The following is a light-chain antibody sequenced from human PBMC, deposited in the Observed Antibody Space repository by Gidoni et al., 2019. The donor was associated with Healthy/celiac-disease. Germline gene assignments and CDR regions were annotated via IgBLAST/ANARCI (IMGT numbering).Light chain of an antibody. CDR2: GAS. J-gene: IGKJ1*01. CDR1: QSVSSSY. CDR3: QQYGSSPRT. Sequence: EMVLPQSPGTLSLSPGERATLSCRASQSVSSSYLAWYQQKPGPAPSLLIYGASSRATGIPDRFSGSGSGTDFTLTISRLEPEDFAVYYCQQYGSSPRTFGQGTKVEI. V-gene: IGKV3-20*01.